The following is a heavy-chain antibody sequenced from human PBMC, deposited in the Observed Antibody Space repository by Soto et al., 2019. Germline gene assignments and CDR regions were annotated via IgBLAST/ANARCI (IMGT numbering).Heavy chain of an antibody. J-gene: IGHJ6*02. V-gene: IGHV1-18*01. CDR1: DYTFISYG. CDR3: ARVAVVWNGDDHYYYGLDV. Sequence: ASVKVSCKASDYTFISYGISWVRQAPGQGLEWMGWISVHNGNTNYPQKLQGRVSMTTNTSTNAAYMELRSLRSDDTAVYYCARVAVVWNGDDHYYYGLDVWGQGTTVTVSS. D-gene: IGHD1-1*01. CDR2: ISVHNGNT.